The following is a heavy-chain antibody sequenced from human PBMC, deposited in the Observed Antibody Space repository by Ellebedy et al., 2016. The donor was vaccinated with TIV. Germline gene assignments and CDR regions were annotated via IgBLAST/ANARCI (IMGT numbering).Heavy chain of an antibody. D-gene: IGHD2-2*01. V-gene: IGHV3-11*01. Sequence: GESLKISXAASGFTFSHYYMSWIRQAPGKGLEWVSYISSSGSTIYYADSVKGRFTISRDNAKNSLYLQMNSLRAEDTAVYYCARVSRGRVVPAAGYFQHWGQGTLVTVSS. J-gene: IGHJ1*01. CDR1: GFTFSHYY. CDR3: ARVSRGRVVPAAGYFQH. CDR2: ISSSGSTI.